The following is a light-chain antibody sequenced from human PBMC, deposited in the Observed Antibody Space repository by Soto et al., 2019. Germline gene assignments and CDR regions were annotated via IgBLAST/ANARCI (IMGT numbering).Light chain of an antibody. CDR1: SSNIGARHD. CDR3: QSYDSGLSGSV. CDR2: DNA. V-gene: IGLV1-40*01. J-gene: IGLJ2*01. Sequence: QLVLTQPPSVSGAPGQGVTISCTGSSSNIGARHDVHWYQQLPGAAPKLLIYDNANRPSGVPGRFSGSKSGTSASLVITGLQVEDEADYYCQSYDSGLSGSVFGGGTKLTVL.